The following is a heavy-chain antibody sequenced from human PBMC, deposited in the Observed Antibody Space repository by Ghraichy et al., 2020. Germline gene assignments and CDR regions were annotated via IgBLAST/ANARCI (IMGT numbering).Heavy chain of an antibody. Sequence: SLNISCTVSGGSISSGGYYWSWIRQHPGKGLEWIGYIYYSGSTYYNPSLKSRVTISVDTSKNQFSLKLSSVTAADTAVYYCAGGGSTSCPHYWGQGTLVTVSS. J-gene: IGHJ4*02. CDR1: GGSISSGGYY. CDR3: AGGGSTSCPHY. V-gene: IGHV4-31*03. CDR2: IYYSGST. D-gene: IGHD2-2*01.